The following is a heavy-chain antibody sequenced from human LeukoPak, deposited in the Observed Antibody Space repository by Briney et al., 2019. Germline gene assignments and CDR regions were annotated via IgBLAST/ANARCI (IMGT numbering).Heavy chain of an antibody. CDR2: ISSSSSTI. D-gene: IGHD3-22*01. Sequence: GGSLRLSCAASGFTFSSYGMTWVRQAPGKGLEWVSYISSSSSTIYYADSVKGRFTISRDNAKNSLYLQMNSLKTEDTAVYCCSYYYDSSGYPKSDYWGQGTLVTASS. CDR1: GFTFSSYG. V-gene: IGHV3-48*01. J-gene: IGHJ4*02. CDR3: SYYYDSSGYPKSDY.